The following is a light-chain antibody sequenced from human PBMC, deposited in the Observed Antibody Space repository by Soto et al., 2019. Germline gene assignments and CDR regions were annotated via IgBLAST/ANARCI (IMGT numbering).Light chain of an antibody. V-gene: IGKV3-20*01. CDR2: GAS. J-gene: IGKJ4*01. Sequence: IVLTQSPATLSLSPGERATLSCTASQHVTTTYIAWYQQKFGQAPRLLIYGASTRATGTPDRFTGGCFGTDFTLTISRVETEDFEVYYCQQYDSSFTFGGGTKVEMK. CDR3: QQYDSSFT. CDR1: QHVTTTY.